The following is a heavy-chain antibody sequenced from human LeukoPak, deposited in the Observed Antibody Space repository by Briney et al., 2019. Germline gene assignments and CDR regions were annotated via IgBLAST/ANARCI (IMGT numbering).Heavy chain of an antibody. CDR1: GFTFSSYP. CDR3: ARSQYCYGGNCYLIDY. Sequence: GGSLRLSCAASGFTFSSYPMNWVRQAPGKGLDWVATISHDGSNKNYADSVKGRFTISRDNSKSTLYLQMNSLRPEDSAVYYCARSQYCYGGNCYLIDYWGQGTLVTVSS. D-gene: IGHD2-15*01. CDR2: ISHDGSNK. J-gene: IGHJ4*02. V-gene: IGHV3-30-3*01.